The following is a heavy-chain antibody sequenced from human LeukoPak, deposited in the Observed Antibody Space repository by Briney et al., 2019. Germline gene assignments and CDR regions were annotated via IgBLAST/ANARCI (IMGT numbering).Heavy chain of an antibody. CDR1: EFSVGSNY. CDR2: IYSGGST. Sequence: GGSLRLSCAASEFSVGSNYMTWVRQAPGKGLEWVSLIYSGGSTYYADSVKGRFTISRDNAKNSLYLQMNSLRVEDTGIYYCARGLYATWGQGTLVTVSS. V-gene: IGHV3-66*01. D-gene: IGHD2-8*01. CDR3: ARGLYAT. J-gene: IGHJ5*02.